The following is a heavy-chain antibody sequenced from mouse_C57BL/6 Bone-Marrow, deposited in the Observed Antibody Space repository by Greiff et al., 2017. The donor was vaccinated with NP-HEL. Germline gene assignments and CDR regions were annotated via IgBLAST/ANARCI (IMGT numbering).Heavy chain of an antibody. V-gene: IGHV14-2*01. CDR1: GFNIKDYY. CDR3: ASAGTVVATGYFDY. D-gene: IGHD1-1*01. Sequence: EVQLQQSGAELVKPGASVKLSCTASGFNIKDYYMHWVKQRTEQGLEWIGRLAPEDGEPKYAPQFTGKATITADTSSNTAYLQLSSLTSEDTAVYYCASAGTVVATGYFDYWGQGTTLTVSS. CDR2: LAPEDGEP. J-gene: IGHJ2*01.